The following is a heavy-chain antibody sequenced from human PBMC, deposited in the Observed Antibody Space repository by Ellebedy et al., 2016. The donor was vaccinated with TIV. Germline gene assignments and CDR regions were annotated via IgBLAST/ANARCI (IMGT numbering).Heavy chain of an antibody. CDR1: GFTLSTYW. CDR2: MRKDGREE. CDR3: ARENGYYFDY. V-gene: IGHV3-7*01. Sequence: PGGSLRLSCAASGFTLSTYWLNWVRQAPGKGLEWVASMRKDGREEYFVDSVKCRVTITRDNTKNSLSLQMNSLGAEDTAVYFCARENGYYFDYWGQGTLVIVSS. D-gene: IGHD6-25*01. J-gene: IGHJ4*02.